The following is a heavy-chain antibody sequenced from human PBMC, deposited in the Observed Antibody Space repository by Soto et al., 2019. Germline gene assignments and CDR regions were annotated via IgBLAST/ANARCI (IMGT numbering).Heavy chain of an antibody. CDR1: GFTFSSSV. J-gene: IGHJ4*02. D-gene: IGHD3-3*01. CDR2: ISGGGGST. CDR3: ASPNYDFWGSSYSIYY. Sequence: GGSLRLSCATPGFTFSSSVMSWVRQAPGKGLEWVSGISGGGGSTYYADSVKGRFTISRDNSKNTLYLQMNILRAEDTAVYYCASPNYDFWGSSYSIYYWGQGTLVTVSS. V-gene: IGHV3-23*01.